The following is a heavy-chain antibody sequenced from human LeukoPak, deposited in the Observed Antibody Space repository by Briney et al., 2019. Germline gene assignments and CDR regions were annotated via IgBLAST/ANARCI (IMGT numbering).Heavy chain of an antibody. CDR3: AKTPERTDVYRISPPFDY. CDR2: ISYDGNNK. J-gene: IGHJ4*02. D-gene: IGHD5-24*01. V-gene: IGHV3-30*18. CDR1: GFTFSTYG. Sequence: GGSLRLSCAASGFTFSTYGIHWVRQAPGKGLEWVAVISYDGNNKYYADSVKGRFTISRDNSKNTLYLQMNSLRGEDTAVYYCAKTPERTDVYRISPPFDYWGQGTLVTVSS.